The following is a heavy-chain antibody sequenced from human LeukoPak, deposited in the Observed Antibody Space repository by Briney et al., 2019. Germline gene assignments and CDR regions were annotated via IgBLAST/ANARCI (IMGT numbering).Heavy chain of an antibody. D-gene: IGHD6-6*01. CDR3: ASAFEYSSSYNWFDP. V-gene: IGHV4-59*01. CDR1: GGSISSYY. J-gene: IGHJ5*02. CDR2: IYYSGST. Sequence: SETLSLTCTVSGGSISSYYWSWIRQPPGKGLEWIGYIYYSGSTNYNPSLKSRVTISVDTSKNQFSLKLSSVTAADTAVYYCASAFEYSSSYNWFDPWGQGTLVTVSS.